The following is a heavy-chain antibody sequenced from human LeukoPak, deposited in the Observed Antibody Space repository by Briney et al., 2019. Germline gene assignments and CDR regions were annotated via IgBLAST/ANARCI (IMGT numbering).Heavy chain of an antibody. CDR2: ISYDGVNK. CDR3: ARVSSVGATREFDY. Sequence: GRSLRLSCAASGFTFSTYVMHRVRQAPGKGLEWVAVISYDGVNKYYADSVKGRFTISRDDSKNTVYLQMNSLRVEDTAVYYCARVSSVGATREFDYWGQGTLVTVSS. V-gene: IGHV3-30-3*01. D-gene: IGHD1-26*01. J-gene: IGHJ4*02. CDR1: GFTFSTYV.